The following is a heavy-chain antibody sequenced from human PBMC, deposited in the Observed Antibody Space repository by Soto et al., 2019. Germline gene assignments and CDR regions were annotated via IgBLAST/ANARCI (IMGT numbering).Heavy chain of an antibody. CDR3: ASVVWSGYLGWFVS. Sequence: QVQLVQSGAEVKKPGASVKVSCKASGYTFTSYAMHWVRQAPGQRLEWMGWINAGNGNTKYSQKFQGRVPITRDTPASSAYMELSSLRSEDTAVYYCASVVWSGYLGWFVSWGQGTLVPVSS. D-gene: IGHD5-12*01. CDR1: GYTFTSYA. V-gene: IGHV1-3*01. CDR2: INAGNGNT. J-gene: IGHJ5*01.